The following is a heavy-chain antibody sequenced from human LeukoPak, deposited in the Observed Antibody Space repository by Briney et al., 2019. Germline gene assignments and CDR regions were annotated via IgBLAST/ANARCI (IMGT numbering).Heavy chain of an antibody. CDR2: IFRTGTT. Sequence: PSQTLSLTCGVSGGSISSGGYSWSWIRQPPGKAPEWIGYIFRTGTTYYNPSLKSRVTISVDTSKNQFSLKLSSVTAADTAVYYCARGRSGSYWAFDYWGQGTLVTVSS. D-gene: IGHD1-26*01. J-gene: IGHJ4*02. V-gene: IGHV4-30-4*07. CDR1: GGSISSGGYS. CDR3: ARGRSGSYWAFDY.